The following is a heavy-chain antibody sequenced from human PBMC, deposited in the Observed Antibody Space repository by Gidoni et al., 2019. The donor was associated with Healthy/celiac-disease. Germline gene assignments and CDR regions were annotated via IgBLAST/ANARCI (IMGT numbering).Heavy chain of an antibody. V-gene: IGHV4-31*03. J-gene: IGHJ6*02. CDR1: GGSISRGGYY. Sequence: QVQLQESGPGLVKPSQTLSLTCTVSGGSISRGGYYWSWIRQHPGKGLEWIGYIYYSGSTYYNPSLKSRVTISVDTSKNQFSLKLSSVTAADTAVYYCASGTITMVRGVIAHYYYYYYGMDVWGQGTTVTVSS. CDR2: IYYSGST. CDR3: ASGTITMVRGVIAHYYYYYYGMDV. D-gene: IGHD3-10*01.